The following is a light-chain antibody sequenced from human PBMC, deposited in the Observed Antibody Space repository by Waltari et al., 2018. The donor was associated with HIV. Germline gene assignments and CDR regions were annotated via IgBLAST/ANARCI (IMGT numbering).Light chain of an antibody. J-gene: IGLJ1*01. V-gene: IGLV2-14*01. CDR1: SSDVGGYNY. CDR3: SSYTSSSTLV. CDR2: EVS. Sequence: QSALTQPASVSGSPGQSITISCTGTSSDVGGYNYVSWYQQHPGKAPKHMIYEVSTRPSGVSKRFSGSKSGNTAALTSSGLQAEDEADYYCSSYTSSSTLVFGTGTKVTVL.